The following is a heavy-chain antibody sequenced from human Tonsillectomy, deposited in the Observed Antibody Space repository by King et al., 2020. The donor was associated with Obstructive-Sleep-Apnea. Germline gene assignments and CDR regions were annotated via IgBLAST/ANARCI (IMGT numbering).Heavy chain of an antibody. V-gene: IGHV4-39*07. CDR3: ARDRPPLIAVAGKMGYFDY. J-gene: IGHJ4*02. CDR1: GGSISSSSYY. Sequence: QVQLQESGPGLVKPSETLSLTCTVSGGSISSSSYYWGWIRQPPGKGLEWIGSIYYSGSTYYNPSLKSRVTISVDTSKNQFSLKLSSVTAADTAVYYCARDRPPLIAVAGKMGYFDYWGQGTLVTVSS. D-gene: IGHD6-19*01. CDR2: IYYSGST.